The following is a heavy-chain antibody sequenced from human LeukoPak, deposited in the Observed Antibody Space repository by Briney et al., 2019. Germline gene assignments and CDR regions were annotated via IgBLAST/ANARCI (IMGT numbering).Heavy chain of an antibody. V-gene: IGHV3-30*18. D-gene: IGHD3-10*01. Sequence: GGSLRLSCAASGFTFRSHGMHWVRQAPGKGLEWVAVVSYDGSNKYYADSVRGRFTISRDNSKTTLYLQMNSLRAEDTAFYSCAKDLSALVRGVMGIFDSLGQGTLVTVSS. CDR2: VSYDGSNK. CDR1: GFTFRSHG. CDR3: AKDLSALVRGVMGIFDS. J-gene: IGHJ4*02.